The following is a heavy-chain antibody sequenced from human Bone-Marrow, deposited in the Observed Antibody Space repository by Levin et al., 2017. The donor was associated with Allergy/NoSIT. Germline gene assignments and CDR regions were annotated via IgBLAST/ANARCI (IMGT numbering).Heavy chain of an antibody. Sequence: ETLSLTCAASGFTFRSFWMSWVRQAPGKGLEWVANIKQDGSEEYYMDSVKGRFTISRDNTKNSVYLQMNSLRDEDTALYYCARAPIAGAGFDPFDIWGQGTMVTVSS. D-gene: IGHD6-13*01. CDR2: IKQDGSEE. J-gene: IGHJ3*02. CDR1: GFTFRSFW. V-gene: IGHV3-7*01. CDR3: ARAPIAGAGFDPFDI.